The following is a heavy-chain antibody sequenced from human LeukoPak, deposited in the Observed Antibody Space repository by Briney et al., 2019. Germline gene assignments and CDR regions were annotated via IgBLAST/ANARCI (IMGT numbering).Heavy chain of an antibody. CDR3: AETSHSESYLDY. J-gene: IGHJ4*02. CDR2: INHSGST. Sequence: PSETLSLTCAVYGGSFSGYYWSWIRQPPGKGLEWIGEINHSGSTNYNPSLKSRVTISVDTSKNQFSLKLSSVTAADTAVYYCAETSHSESYLDYWGQGTLVTVSS. CDR1: GGSFSGYY. D-gene: IGHD1-26*01. V-gene: IGHV4-34*01.